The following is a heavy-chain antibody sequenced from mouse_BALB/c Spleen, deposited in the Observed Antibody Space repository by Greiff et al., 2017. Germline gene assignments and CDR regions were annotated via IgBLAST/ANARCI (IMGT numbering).Heavy chain of an antibody. CDR2: ISSGGSYT. CDR3: ARGYGNYHYAMDY. J-gene: IGHJ4*01. D-gene: IGHD2-10*02. V-gene: IGHV5-9-4*01. CDR1: GFTFSSYA. Sequence: EVKLMESGGGLVKPGGSLKLSCAASGFTFSSYAMSWVRQSPEKRLEWVAEISSGGSYTYYPDTVTGRFTISRDNAKNTLYLEMSSLRSEDTAMYYCARGYGNYHYAMDYWGQGTSVTVSS.